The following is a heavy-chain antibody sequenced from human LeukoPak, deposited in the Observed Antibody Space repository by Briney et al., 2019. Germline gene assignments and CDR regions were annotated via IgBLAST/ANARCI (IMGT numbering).Heavy chain of an antibody. J-gene: IGHJ4*02. CDR2: ITDGGRT. V-gene: IGHV4-34*01. CDR3: VRRTRVAMPNALHLISDF. D-gene: IGHD2-2*01. CDR1: GDSFSGHY. Sequence: PSETLSLTCAVYGDSFSGHYWSWIRQPPGKGLEWIGEITDGGRTSYSPSLKSRATISIVPSQSQFSLQLDSVTAADTAIYYCVRRTRVAMPNALHLISDFWGQGTLVTVSS.